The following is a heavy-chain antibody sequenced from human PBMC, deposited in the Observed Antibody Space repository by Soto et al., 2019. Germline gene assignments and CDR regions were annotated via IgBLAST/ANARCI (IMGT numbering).Heavy chain of an antibody. CDR1: GFTFSSYA. D-gene: IGHD2-15*01. CDR2: ISSNGGST. Sequence: PGGSLRLSCSASGFTFSSYAMHWVRQAPGKGLEYVSAISSNGGSTYYADSVKGRFTISRDNSKNTLYLQMSSLRAEDTAVYYCVTADCSGGSCSGAFDIWGQGTMVTVSS. J-gene: IGHJ3*02. CDR3: VTADCSGGSCSGAFDI. V-gene: IGHV3-64D*06.